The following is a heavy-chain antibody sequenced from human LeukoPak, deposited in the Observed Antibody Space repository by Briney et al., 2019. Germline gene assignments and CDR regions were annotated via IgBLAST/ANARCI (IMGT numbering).Heavy chain of an antibody. CDR1: GYTFTSYD. J-gene: IGHJ4*02. D-gene: IGHD2-8*01. CDR3: ARGGYCTNGVCLGEDY. Sequence: ASVKVSCKASGYTFTSYDINWVRQATGQGLEWMGWMNPNSGNTGYAQKFQGRVTMTRNTSISTAYMELSSLRSEDTAVYYCARGGYCTNGVCLGEDYWGQGTLVTVPS. V-gene: IGHV1-8*01. CDR2: MNPNSGNT.